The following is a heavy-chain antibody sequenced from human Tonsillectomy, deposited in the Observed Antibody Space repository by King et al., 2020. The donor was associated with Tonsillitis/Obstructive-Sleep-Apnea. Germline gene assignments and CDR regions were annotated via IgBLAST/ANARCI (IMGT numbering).Heavy chain of an antibody. V-gene: IGHV3-74*01. CDR1: GFTFSSYW. CDR2: INSDGSST. D-gene: IGHD6-6*01. J-gene: IGHJ4*02. Sequence: VQLVESGGGLVQPGGSLRLSCAASGFTFSSYWMHWVRQAPGKGLVWVSRINSDGSSTNYADSVKGRFTVSRDDAKNTLYLQMNSLRAEDTAVYYCAREYSSSSGRCYDYWGQGTLATVSS. CDR3: AREYSSSSGRCYDY.